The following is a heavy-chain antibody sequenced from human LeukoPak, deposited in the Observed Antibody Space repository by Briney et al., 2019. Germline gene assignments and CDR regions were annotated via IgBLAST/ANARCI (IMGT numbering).Heavy chain of an antibody. Sequence: PGGSLRLSCAASGFTVSSNYMSWVRQAPGKGLEWVSVIYSGGSTYYADSVKGRFTISRDNSKNTLYLQMNSLRAEDTAVYYCARLDPYYYDSSGYPDAFDIWGQGTMVTVSS. CDR3: ARLDPYYYDSSGYPDAFDI. D-gene: IGHD3-22*01. J-gene: IGHJ3*02. CDR1: GFTVSSNY. V-gene: IGHV3-53*01. CDR2: IYSGGST.